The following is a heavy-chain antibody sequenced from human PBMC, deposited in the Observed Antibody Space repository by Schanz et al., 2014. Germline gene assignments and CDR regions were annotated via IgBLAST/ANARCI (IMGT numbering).Heavy chain of an antibody. D-gene: IGHD2-15*01. V-gene: IGHV3-21*01. J-gene: IGHJ6*02. CDR1: GFTFTGHW. Sequence: DVQLVDSGGDLVQPGGSLRLSCAASGFTFTGHWMSWVRQAPGKGLEWVSSISNGGGYIYYADSVKGRFTISRDNAKNSVYLQMHSLRAEDTALYYCARACCRQDESYFYNGMDVWGQGTTVTVSS. CDR3: ARACCRQDESYFYNGMDV. CDR2: ISNGGGYI.